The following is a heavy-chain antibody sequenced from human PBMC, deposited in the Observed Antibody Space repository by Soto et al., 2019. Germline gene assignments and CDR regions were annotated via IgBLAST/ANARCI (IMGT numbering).Heavy chain of an antibody. CDR1: GYTFTSYA. D-gene: IGHD4-17*01. CDR3: ARPSSDYGDWGWSLAY. CDR2: ISAHNGNT. Sequence: QVQLVQSGAEVKNPGASVTVSCKASGYTFTSYAISWVRQAPGQGLEWMGWISAHNGNTNFAQKFQGRVTMTTDTSTSTAYMELRSLRSDDTAVYYCARPSSDYGDWGWSLAYWGQGTLVTVSS. V-gene: IGHV1-18*01. J-gene: IGHJ4*02.